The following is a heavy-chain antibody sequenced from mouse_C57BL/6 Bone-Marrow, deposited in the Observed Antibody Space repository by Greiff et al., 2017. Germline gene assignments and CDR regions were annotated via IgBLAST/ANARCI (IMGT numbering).Heavy chain of an antibody. J-gene: IGHJ4*01. Sequence: EVQLQQSGPVLVKPGASVKMSCKASGYTFTNYYMNWVKQSHGKSLEWIGVINPYNGGTSYNQKFKGKATLTVEKSSSTAYMELNSLTSEDSAVYYCARYRDDGYYHYYAMDYWGQGTSVTVSS. CDR2: INPYNGGT. CDR3: ARYRDDGYYHYYAMDY. D-gene: IGHD2-3*01. CDR1: GYTFTNYY. V-gene: IGHV1-19*01.